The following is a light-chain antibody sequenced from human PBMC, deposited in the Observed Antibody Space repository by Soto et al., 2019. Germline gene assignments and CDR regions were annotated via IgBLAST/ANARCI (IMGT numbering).Light chain of an antibody. V-gene: IGLV2-14*01. CDR1: SSDVGGYNY. J-gene: IGLJ2*01. CDR2: DVS. CDR3: SSYTSSSIVV. Sequence: QSVLTHPASVSGSPGQSITISRTGTSSDVGGYNYVSWYQQHPGKAPKLMIYDVSNRPSGVSNRFSGSKSGNTASLTISGLQAEDEADYYCSSYTSSSIVVFGGGTKVTVL.